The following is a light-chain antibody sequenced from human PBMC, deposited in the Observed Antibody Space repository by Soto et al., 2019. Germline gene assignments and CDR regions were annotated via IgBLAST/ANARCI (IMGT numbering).Light chain of an antibody. V-gene: IGKV3-20*01. CDR1: QSVSNNY. CDR2: GAS. Sequence: EIVLTQSPGTLSLSPGERATLSCRASQSVSNNYLAWYQQKPGQAPRLLIYGASNRPTGIPDGFSGSGSETDFTLTISRLEPEDFAVYYCQQYGSSGTVGQGTKVDIK. J-gene: IGKJ1*01. CDR3: QQYGSSGT.